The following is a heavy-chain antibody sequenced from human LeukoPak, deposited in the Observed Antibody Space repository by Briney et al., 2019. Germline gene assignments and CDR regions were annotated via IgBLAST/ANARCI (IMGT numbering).Heavy chain of an antibody. D-gene: IGHD5-18*01. CDR1: GGSISSGSYY. CDR3: ARVGPSYGLDY. Sequence: SETLSLTCTVSGGSISSGSYYWSWIRQPAGKGLEWIGRIYTSRSTNYNPSLKSRVTISVDTSKNQFSLKLSSVTAADTAVYYCARVGPSYGLDYWGQGTLVTVSS. J-gene: IGHJ4*02. CDR2: IYTSRST. V-gene: IGHV4-61*02.